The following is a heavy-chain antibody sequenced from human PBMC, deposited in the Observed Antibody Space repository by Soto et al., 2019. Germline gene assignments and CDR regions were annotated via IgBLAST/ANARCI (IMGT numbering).Heavy chain of an antibody. D-gene: IGHD3-16*01. CDR1: GFTFSSYS. Sequence: EVQLVESGGGLVQPGGSLRLSCAASGFTFSSYSMNLVRQAPGKGLEGVSYISSSSSTIYYADSVKGRFTISRDNAKNSLYLQMNSLRAEDTAVYYCARDGQGGGVVNWFDPWGQGTLVTVSS. CDR2: ISSSSSTI. CDR3: ARDGQGGGVVNWFDP. J-gene: IGHJ5*02. V-gene: IGHV3-48*01.